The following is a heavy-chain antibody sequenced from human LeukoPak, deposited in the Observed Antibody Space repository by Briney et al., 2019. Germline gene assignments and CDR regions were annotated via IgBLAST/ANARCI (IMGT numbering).Heavy chain of an antibody. CDR1: GFIVSSKY. CDR3: ARALYGDYFDY. V-gene: IGHV3-66*01. CDR2: IHDGGRT. Sequence: GGSLRLSCAASGFIVSSKYMSWVRQAPGKGLEWVSVIHDGGRTYYADAVKGRFTISRDDSKNILFLQMNSLRAEDTAVYYCARALYGDYFDYWGQGTLVTVSS. J-gene: IGHJ4*02. D-gene: IGHD4-17*01.